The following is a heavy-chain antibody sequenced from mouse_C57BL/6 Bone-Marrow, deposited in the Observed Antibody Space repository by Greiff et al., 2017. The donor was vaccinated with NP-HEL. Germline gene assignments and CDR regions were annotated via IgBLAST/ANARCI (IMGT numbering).Heavy chain of an antibody. CDR1: GYAFSSSW. CDR3: ARLLGDFDY. V-gene: IGHV1-82*01. J-gene: IGHJ2*01. Sequence: QVQLQQSGPELVKPGASVKISCKASGYAFSSSWMNWVKQRPGKGLEWIGRIYPGDGDTNYNGKFKGKATLTADKSSSTAYMQLSSLTSEDSAVYFCARLLGDFDYWGQGTTLTVSS. D-gene: IGHD1-1*01. CDR2: IYPGDGDT.